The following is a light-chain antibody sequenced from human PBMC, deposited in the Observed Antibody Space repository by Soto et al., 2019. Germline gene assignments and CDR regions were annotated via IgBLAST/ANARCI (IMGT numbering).Light chain of an antibody. J-gene: IGLJ1*01. Sequence: QSAPTQPRSVSGSPGQSVTLSCTGTSSDVGGYNYVSWYQQHPGKAPKLMIYDVSKRPSGVPDRFSGSKSGNTASLTISGLQAEDEADYYCCSYAGSYTHVFGTGTKVPS. V-gene: IGLV2-11*01. CDR2: DVS. CDR1: SSDVGGYNY. CDR3: CSYAGSYTHV.